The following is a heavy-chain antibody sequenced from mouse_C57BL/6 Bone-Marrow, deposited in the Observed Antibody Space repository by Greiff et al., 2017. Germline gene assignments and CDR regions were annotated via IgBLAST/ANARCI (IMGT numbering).Heavy chain of an antibody. CDR2: IYPGSGST. CDR1: GYTFTSYW. J-gene: IGHJ1*03. D-gene: IGHD2-5*01. Sequence: QVQLQQPGAELVKPGASVKMSCKASGYTFTSYWITWVKQRPGQGLEWTADIYPGSGSTNYNEKFKSKATLTVDTSSSTAYMQLSSLTSVDSAVYYYARPYYSNYWYFDVWGTGTTVTVSS. CDR3: ARPYYSNYWYFDV. V-gene: IGHV1-55*01.